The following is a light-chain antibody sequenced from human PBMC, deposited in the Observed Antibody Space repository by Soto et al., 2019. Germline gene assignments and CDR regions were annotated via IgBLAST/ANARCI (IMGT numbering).Light chain of an antibody. V-gene: IGLV2-8*01. CDR2: EVT. CDR1: SSDVGGYNY. CDR3: SSFAGSDSVV. J-gene: IGLJ2*01. Sequence: QSALTQPPSASGSPGQSVTISCTGTSSDVGGYNYVSWYQQHAGKGTKLMIYEVTKRPSGVPDRFSGSKFGNTASLTVSGLQADDEAAYYCSSFAGSDSVVFGGGTKLTVL.